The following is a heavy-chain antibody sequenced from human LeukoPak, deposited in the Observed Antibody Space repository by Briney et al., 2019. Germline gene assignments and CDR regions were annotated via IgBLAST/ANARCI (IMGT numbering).Heavy chain of an antibody. V-gene: IGHV1-18*01. CDR2: ISTYNGNT. CDR3: ARADGGPYYDFWSGYYIWFDP. J-gene: IGHJ5*02. CDR1: GYTFTSYD. Sequence: ASVKVSCKTSGYTFTSYDINWVRQAPGQGLEWMGWISTYNGNTNYAQRLQGRVTMTTGTSTSTAHMELRSLRSDDTAVYYCARADGGPYYDFWSGYYIWFDPWGQGTLVTVSS. D-gene: IGHD3-3*01.